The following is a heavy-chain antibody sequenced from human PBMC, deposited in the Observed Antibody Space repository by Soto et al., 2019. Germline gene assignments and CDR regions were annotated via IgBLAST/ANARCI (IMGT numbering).Heavy chain of an antibody. Sequence: GASVKVSCKASGGTLSSYAISWVRQAPGQGLEWMGGIIPIFGTANYAQKFQGRVTITADESTSTAYMELSSLRSEDTAVYYCARDPLTYYYDSSGWASGAFDIWGQGTMVTVSS. CDR3: ARDPLTYYYDSSGWASGAFDI. V-gene: IGHV1-69*13. D-gene: IGHD3-22*01. J-gene: IGHJ3*02. CDR2: IIPIFGTA. CDR1: GGTLSSYA.